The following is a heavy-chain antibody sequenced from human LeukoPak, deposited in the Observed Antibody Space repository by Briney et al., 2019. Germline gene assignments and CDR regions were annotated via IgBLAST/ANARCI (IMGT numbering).Heavy chain of an antibody. CDR1: GFTFNSYS. Sequence: PGGSLRLSCAASGFTFNSYSMNWVRQAPGKGLEWVSSISSSSSTIYYADSVKGRFTISRDNAKNSLYLQMNSLRAEDTAVYYCARDDGLGSYFTRWGQGTLVTVSS. V-gene: IGHV3-48*04. CDR2: ISSSSSTI. J-gene: IGHJ4*02. D-gene: IGHD1-26*01. CDR3: ARDDGLGSYFTR.